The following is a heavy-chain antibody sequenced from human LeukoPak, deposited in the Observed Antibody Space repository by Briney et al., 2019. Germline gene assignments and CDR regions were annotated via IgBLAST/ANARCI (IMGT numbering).Heavy chain of an antibody. V-gene: IGHV4-34*01. D-gene: IGHD3-22*01. Sequence: PSETLSLTCAVYGGSFSGYYWSWIRQPPGKGLEWIGEINHSGSTNYNPSLKSRVTISVDTSKNQFSLKLSSVTAADTAVYYCARAGYYDSSGYYPYWGQGTLVTVSS. CDR2: INHSGST. J-gene: IGHJ4*02. CDR1: GGSFSGYY. CDR3: ARAGYYDSSGYYPY.